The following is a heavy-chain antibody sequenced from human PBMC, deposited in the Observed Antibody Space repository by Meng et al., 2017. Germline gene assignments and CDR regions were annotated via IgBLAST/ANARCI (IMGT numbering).Heavy chain of an antibody. D-gene: IGHD4-17*01. J-gene: IGHJ5*02. CDR3: ARDGATTVTTGWFDP. V-gene: IGHV4-61*01. CDR1: GGSVSSGSYY. Sequence: LQESGPGLVGPSETLSLTCTVSGGSVSSGSYYWSWIRQPPGKGLEWIGYIYYSGSTNYNPSLKSRVTISVDTSKNQFSLKLSSVTAADTAVYYCARDGATTVTTGWFDPWGQGTLVTVSS. CDR2: IYYSGST.